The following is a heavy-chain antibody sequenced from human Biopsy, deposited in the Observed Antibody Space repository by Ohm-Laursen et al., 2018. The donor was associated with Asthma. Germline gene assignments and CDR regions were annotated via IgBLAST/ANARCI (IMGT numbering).Heavy chain of an antibody. CDR3: ARTTYGHDGFDP. CDR2: VYYSGST. Sequence: SQTLSLTWTVSGGSINNFYWSWIRQPPGKGLESIGHVYYSGSTNYNPSLKSRVTISIDASKNQFSLSLTSVTAADTAVYYCARTTYGHDGFDPWGQGTLVTVSS. V-gene: IGHV4-59*12. J-gene: IGHJ5*02. D-gene: IGHD4-17*01. CDR1: GGSINNFY.